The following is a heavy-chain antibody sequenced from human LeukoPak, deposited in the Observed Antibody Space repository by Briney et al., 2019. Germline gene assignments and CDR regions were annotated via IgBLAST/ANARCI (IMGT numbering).Heavy chain of an antibody. Sequence: SETVSLTCAVYGGSFSGYYWSWIRQPPGKGLEWIGEINHSGSTNYNPSLKSRVTISVDTSKNQFSLKLSSVTAADTAVYYCARKSKEYCSSTSCYVLGHWFDPWGQGTLVTVSS. J-gene: IGHJ5*02. V-gene: IGHV4-34*01. CDR2: INHSGST. CDR3: ARKSKEYCSSTSCYVLGHWFDP. D-gene: IGHD2-2*01. CDR1: GGSFSGYY.